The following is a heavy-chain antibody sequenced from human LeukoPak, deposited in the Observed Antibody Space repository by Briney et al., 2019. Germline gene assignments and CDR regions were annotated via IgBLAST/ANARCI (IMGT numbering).Heavy chain of an antibody. J-gene: IGHJ4*02. Sequence: PGGSLRLSCPASGFTFTDFGMHWVRQAPGKGLEWVAFIRRDGDVIYYADSVKGRFTISRDNSKNTLYLQMNSLRAEDTAVYYCAKGSTKYCSSTGCYPDYWGQGTLVTVSS. V-gene: IGHV3-30*02. CDR3: AKGSTKYCSSTGCYPDY. D-gene: IGHD2-2*01. CDR1: GFTFTDFG. CDR2: IRRDGDVI.